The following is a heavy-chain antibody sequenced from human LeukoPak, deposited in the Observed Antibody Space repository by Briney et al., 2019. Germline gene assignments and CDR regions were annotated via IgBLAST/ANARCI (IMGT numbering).Heavy chain of an antibody. J-gene: IGHJ4*02. V-gene: IGHV4-59*11. Sequence: SETLSLTCTLSGGSMTTHHWNWIRQTPGKGLEWIGYVFDSGRTKVNPSLKSRVTLSADTSKNQLSLRLSSVTAADTAMCYCTTIKRGDIFGYFDFWGQGILVTVSS. D-gene: IGHD5-18*01. CDR1: GGSMTTHH. CDR3: TTIKRGDIFGYFDF. CDR2: VFDSGRT.